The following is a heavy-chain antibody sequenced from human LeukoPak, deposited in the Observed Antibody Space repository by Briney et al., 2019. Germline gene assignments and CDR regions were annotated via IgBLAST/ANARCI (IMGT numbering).Heavy chain of an antibody. J-gene: IGHJ6*02. V-gene: IGHV1-18*01. CDR3: ARDQGPGIAAAATGFLYPSYYYCGMDV. D-gene: IGHD6-13*01. CDR1: GYTFTSYG. CDR2: ISAYNGNT. Sequence: ASVKVSCKASGYTFTSYGISWVRQAPGQGLEWMGWISAYNGNTNYAQKLQGRVTMTTDTSTSTAYMELRSLRSDDTAVYYCARDQGPGIAAAATGFLYPSYYYCGMDVWGQGTTVTVSS.